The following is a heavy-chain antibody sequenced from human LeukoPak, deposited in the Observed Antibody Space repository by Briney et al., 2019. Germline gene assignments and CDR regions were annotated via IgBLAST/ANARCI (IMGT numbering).Heavy chain of an antibody. CDR3: AREIDYGDYSSDY. Sequence: GGSLRLSCAASGFTFSSYGMHWVRQAPGKGLEWVAFIRYDGSNKYYADSVKGRFTISRDNSKNTLYLQMNSLRPDDTAVYYCAREIDYGDYSSDYWGQGTLVTVSS. J-gene: IGHJ4*02. CDR1: GFTFSSYG. D-gene: IGHD4-17*01. V-gene: IGHV3-30*02. CDR2: IRYDGSNK.